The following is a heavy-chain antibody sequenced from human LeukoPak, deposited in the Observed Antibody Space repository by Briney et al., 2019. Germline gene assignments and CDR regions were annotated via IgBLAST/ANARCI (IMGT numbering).Heavy chain of an antibody. D-gene: IGHD6-13*01. Sequence: GRSLRLSCAASGFTFSSYAMHWVRQAPGKGLEWVAVISYDGSNKYYADSVKGRFTISRDNSKNTLYLQMNSLRAEDTAVYYCARESGIAAAAFDYWGQGTLVTVSS. CDR3: ARESGIAAAAFDY. CDR2: ISYDGSNK. V-gene: IGHV3-30-3*01. CDR1: GFTFSSYA. J-gene: IGHJ4*02.